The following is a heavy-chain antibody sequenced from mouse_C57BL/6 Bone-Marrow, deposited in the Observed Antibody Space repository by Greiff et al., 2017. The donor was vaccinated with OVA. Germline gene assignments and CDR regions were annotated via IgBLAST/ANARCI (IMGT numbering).Heavy chain of an antibody. Sequence: VKLVESGPGLVAPSQSLSITCTVSGFSLTSYGVDWVRQSPGKGLEWLGVIWGVGSTNYNSALKSRLSISKDNSKSQVFLKMNSLQTDDTAMYYCARDQGAVDYWGQGTSVTVSS. CDR3: ARDQGAVDY. CDR1: GFSLTSYG. J-gene: IGHJ4*01. CDR2: IWGVGST. V-gene: IGHV2-6*01.